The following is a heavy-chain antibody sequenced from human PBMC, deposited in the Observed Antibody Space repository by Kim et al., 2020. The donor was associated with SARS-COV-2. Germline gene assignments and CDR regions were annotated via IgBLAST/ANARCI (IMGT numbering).Heavy chain of an antibody. CDR2: IYYSGST. CDR3: ARVPILRIAAREKGEDAFDI. D-gene: IGHD6-6*01. CDR1: GGSISSGGYY. V-gene: IGHV4-31*03. Sequence: SETLSLTCTVSGGSISSGGYYWSWIRQHPGKGLEWIGYIYYSGSTYYNPSLKSRVTISVDTSKNQFSPKLSSVTAADTAVYYCARVPILRIAAREKGEDAFDIWGQGKMVTVSS. J-gene: IGHJ3*02.